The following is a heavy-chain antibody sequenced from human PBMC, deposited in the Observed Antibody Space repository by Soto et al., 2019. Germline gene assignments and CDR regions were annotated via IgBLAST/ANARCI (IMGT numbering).Heavy chain of an antibody. J-gene: IGHJ3*02. CDR1: GFTFSSYA. V-gene: IGHV3-30-3*01. CDR3: ARDFAEPARGHYYDSSGYRGGAFDI. D-gene: IGHD3-22*01. Sequence: QVQLVESGGGVVQPGRSLRLSCAASGFTFSSYAMHWVRQAPGKGLEWVAVISYDGSNKYSADSLKGRFTISRDNSKNTLYLQMNSLRAEDTAVYYCARDFAEPARGHYYDSSGYRGGAFDIWGQGTMVTVSS. CDR2: ISYDGSNK.